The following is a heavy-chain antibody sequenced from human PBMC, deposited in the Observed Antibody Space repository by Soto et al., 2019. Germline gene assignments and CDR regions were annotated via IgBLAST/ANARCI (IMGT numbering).Heavy chain of an antibody. D-gene: IGHD3-22*01. CDR1: GHIFSNYW. V-gene: IGHV5-51*01. CDR3: ARQRLWGTSGYYYFEN. J-gene: IGHJ4*02. Sequence: GESLKISCKGSGHIFSNYWIGWVRQMPGKGLEWMGIIYPGDSDTRYSPSFQGQVTITVDKSINTAYLQWSRLKASDTAIYYCARQRLWGTSGYYYFENWGQGTLVTVSP. CDR2: IYPGDSDT.